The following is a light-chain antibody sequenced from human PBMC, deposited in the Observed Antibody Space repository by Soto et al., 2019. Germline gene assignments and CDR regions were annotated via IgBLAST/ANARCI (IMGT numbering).Light chain of an antibody. V-gene: IGKV1-5*01. J-gene: IGKJ1*01. CDR3: QQYYNYLTWT. CDR1: QSISKW. CDR2: DAS. Sequence: DIQMTQSPSTLSASVGDRVTITCRASQSISKWLAWYQQKPGKAPKVLIFDASLLESGVPSSFSGSGSGTEFTLTISSLQSDDFAADFCQQYYNYLTWTFGQGTKVEIK.